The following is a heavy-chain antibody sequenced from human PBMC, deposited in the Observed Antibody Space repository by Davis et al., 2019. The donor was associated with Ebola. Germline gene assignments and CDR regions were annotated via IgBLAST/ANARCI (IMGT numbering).Heavy chain of an antibody. CDR2: ISAYNGNT. J-gene: IGHJ5*02. CDR3: ARVRAALYNWFDP. Sequence: AASVKVSCKASGYTFTSYGISWVRQAPGQGLEWMGWISAYNGNTNYAQKLQGRVTMTTDTSTSTAYMELRSLRSDYTAVYYCARVRAALYNWFDPWGQGTLVTVSS. V-gene: IGHV1-18*01. CDR1: GYTFTSYG. D-gene: IGHD6-13*01.